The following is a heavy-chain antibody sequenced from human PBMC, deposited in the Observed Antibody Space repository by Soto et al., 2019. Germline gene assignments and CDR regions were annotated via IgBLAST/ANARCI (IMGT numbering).Heavy chain of an antibody. V-gene: IGHV1-18*01. CDR3: AREASLGSGWYSYYYYGMDV. CDR2: ISAYNGNT. Sequence: QVQLVQSGAEVKKPGASVKVSCKASGYTFTSYGISWVRQAPGQGLEWMGWISAYNGNTNYAQKLQGRVTMTTDTSTSTAYMERRSLRSDDTAVYYCAREASLGSGWYSYYYYGMDVWGQGTTVTVSS. CDR1: GYTFTSYG. D-gene: IGHD6-19*01. J-gene: IGHJ6*02.